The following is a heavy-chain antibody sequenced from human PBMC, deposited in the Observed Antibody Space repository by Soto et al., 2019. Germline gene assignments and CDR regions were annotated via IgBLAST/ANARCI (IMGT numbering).Heavy chain of an antibody. Sequence: KVSCKASGYTFTGYYMHWVRQAPGQGLEWMGWINPNSGGTNYAQKFQGWVTMTRDTSISTAYMELSRLRSDDTAVYYCARTRGYSPYYFDYWGQGTLVTVSS. CDR3: ARTRGYSPYYFDY. CDR2: INPNSGGT. J-gene: IGHJ4*02. CDR1: GYTFTGYY. D-gene: IGHD6-13*01. V-gene: IGHV1-2*04.